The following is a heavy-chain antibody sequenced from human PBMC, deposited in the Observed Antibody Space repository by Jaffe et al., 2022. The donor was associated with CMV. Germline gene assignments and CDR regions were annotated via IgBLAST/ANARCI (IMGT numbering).Heavy chain of an antibody. CDR1: GFTFSSYS. Sequence: EVQLVESGGGLVKPGGSLRLSCAASGFTFSSYSMNWVRQAPGKGLEWVSSISSSSSYIYYADSVKGRFTISRDNAKNSLYLQMNSLRAEDTAVYYCASLLTTVTDPGEFDYWGQGTLVTVSS. CDR2: ISSSSSYI. D-gene: IGHD4-17*01. CDR3: ASLLTTVTDPGEFDY. V-gene: IGHV3-21*01. J-gene: IGHJ4*02.